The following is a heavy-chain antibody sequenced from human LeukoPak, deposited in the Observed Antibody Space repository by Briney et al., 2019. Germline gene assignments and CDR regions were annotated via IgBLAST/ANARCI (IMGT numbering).Heavy chain of an antibody. CDR3: ARDVREYYYASSGRGGFDY. D-gene: IGHD3-22*01. J-gene: IGHJ4*02. CDR1: GFTFSSYA. V-gene: IGHV3-48*04. CDR2: ISNSGSSI. Sequence: PGGSLRLSCAASGFTFSSYAMHWVRQAPGKGLEWVSYISNSGSSIYYADSVKGRFTISRDNAKNSLYLQMNSLRAEDTAVYYCARDVREYYYASSGRGGFDYWGQGTLVTVFS.